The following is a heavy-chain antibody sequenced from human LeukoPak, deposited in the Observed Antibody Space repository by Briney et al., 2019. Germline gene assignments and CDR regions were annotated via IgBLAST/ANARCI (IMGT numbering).Heavy chain of an antibody. CDR3: ARADLYCSSSGCARRAFDI. D-gene: IGHD3-22*01. Sequence: PGGSLRLSCAASGFTFSSYSMNWVRQAPGKGLEWVSSISSSSSYIHSADSVRGRFTISRDNAKNSLCLQMNSLRAEDTAVYYCARADLYCSSSGCARRAFDIWGQGTMVTVSS. CDR1: GFTFSSYS. J-gene: IGHJ3*02. V-gene: IGHV3-21*01. CDR2: ISSSSSYI.